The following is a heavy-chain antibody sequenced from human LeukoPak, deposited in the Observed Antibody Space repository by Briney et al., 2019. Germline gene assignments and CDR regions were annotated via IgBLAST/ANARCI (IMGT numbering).Heavy chain of an antibody. V-gene: IGHV4-59*01. CDR3: ARLAAAVTH. CDR2: IYYSGST. CDR1: GGSISSYY. D-gene: IGHD6-13*01. J-gene: IGHJ4*02. Sequence: PSETLSLTCTVSGGSISSYYWSWIRQPPGKGLEWIGYIYYSGSTNYNPSLKSRVTLSVDTSKNQFSLKLSSVTAADTAVYYCARLAAAVTHWGQGTLVTVSS.